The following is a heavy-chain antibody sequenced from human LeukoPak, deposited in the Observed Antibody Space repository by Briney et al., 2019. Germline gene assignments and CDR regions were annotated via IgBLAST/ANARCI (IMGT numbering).Heavy chain of an antibody. J-gene: IGHJ4*02. D-gene: IGHD1-20*01. V-gene: IGHV3-64*01. CDR1: GFTFSSSD. CDR2: INENGYDT. CDR3: ARERITGTTKVFDY. Sequence: GSLRLSCAASGFTFSSSDMHWVRQAPGKGLEYVSSINENGYDTNYINSVEGRFTISRDNSKNSLYLQMNSLRAEDTAVYYCARERITGTTKVFDYWGQGTLVTVSS.